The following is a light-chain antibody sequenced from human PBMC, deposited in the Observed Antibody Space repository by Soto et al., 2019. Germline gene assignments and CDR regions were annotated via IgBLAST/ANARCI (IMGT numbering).Light chain of an antibody. CDR3: QSYDNSLSAPFV. J-gene: IGLJ1*01. CDR2: GDS. V-gene: IGLV1-40*01. Sequence: QLVLTQPPSVSGAPGQRVTISCTGSSSNIGAGYHVHWYQHLPGTAPKLLIYGDSSRPSGVPDRFSGSKSGTSASLAITGLQAEDEADYYCQSYDNSLSAPFVFGTGTKVTVL. CDR1: SSNIGAGYH.